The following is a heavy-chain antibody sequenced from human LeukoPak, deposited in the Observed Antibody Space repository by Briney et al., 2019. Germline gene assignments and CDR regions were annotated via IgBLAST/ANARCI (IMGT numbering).Heavy chain of an antibody. Sequence: SETLSLTCTVSGGSISSYYWSWLRQPPGKGLEWIGYICYSGSTNYNPSLKSRVTISVDTSKNQFSLKLSSVTAADPAVYYCXXXXXYYDFWSGYRPYYFDYWGQGTLVTVSS. D-gene: IGHD3-3*01. V-gene: IGHV4-59*12. CDR2: ICYSGST. CDR1: GGSISSYY. J-gene: IGHJ4*02. CDR3: XXXXXYYDFWSGYRPYYFDY.